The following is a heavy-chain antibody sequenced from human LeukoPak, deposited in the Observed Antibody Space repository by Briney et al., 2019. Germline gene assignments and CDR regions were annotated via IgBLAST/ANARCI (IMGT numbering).Heavy chain of an antibody. CDR2: IGTGGDT. Sequence: PGGSLRLSCAASGFTFSSHDMHWVRQATGKGLEWVSAIGTGGDTYYVDAVKGRFTISRENAKNSLYLQMNSLRAGDTAVYYCARVQGYGSSGYPNYGMDFWAQGPRVTAS. D-gene: IGHD3-22*01. CDR3: ARVQGYGSSGYPNYGMDF. J-gene: IGHJ6*02. V-gene: IGHV3-13*01. CDR1: GFTFSSHD.